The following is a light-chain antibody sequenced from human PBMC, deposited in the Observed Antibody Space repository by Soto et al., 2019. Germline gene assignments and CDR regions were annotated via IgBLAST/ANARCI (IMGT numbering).Light chain of an antibody. J-gene: IGLJ1*01. CDR3: SSYTNSSTDV. CDR1: SSDVGGFHS. Sequence: SALTQPASVSGSPGQSITISCTGTSSDVGGFHSVSWYQQHPGKAPKLIIYEVSNRPSGVSNRFSGSKSGNTASLTISGLQTEDEADYYCSSYTNSSTDVFGNGTKVTVL. CDR2: EVS. V-gene: IGLV2-14*01.